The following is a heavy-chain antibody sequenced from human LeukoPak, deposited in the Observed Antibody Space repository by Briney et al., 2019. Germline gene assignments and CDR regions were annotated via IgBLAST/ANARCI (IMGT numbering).Heavy chain of an antibody. CDR2: ISGSGDST. CDR3: ARRSGIAVAGAFDY. J-gene: IGHJ4*02. V-gene: IGHV3-23*01. Sequence: GGSLRLSCAASEFIFSSSWMSWVRQAPGKGLEWVSGISGSGDSTYYADSVKGRFTISRDNSKNTLYLQMNSLRAEDTAVYYCARRSGIAVAGAFDYWGQGALVTVSS. CDR1: EFIFSSSW. D-gene: IGHD6-19*01.